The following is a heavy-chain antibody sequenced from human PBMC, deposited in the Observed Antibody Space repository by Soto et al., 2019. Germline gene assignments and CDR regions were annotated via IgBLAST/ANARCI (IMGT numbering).Heavy chain of an antibody. CDR3: ARDLSGTGLDI. CDR1: GDSTGSFY. Sequence: QLQLHESGPGLVKPSETLSLTFNVSGDSTGSFYWSWIRQTAGKGLEWIGRVYSTGGFTYNPALKGLVTSPLDRSNNPASLEMTPVPAADTAVYFCARDLSGTGLDIWGGGTRVSVSS. V-gene: IGHV4-4*07. D-gene: IGHD1-26*01. J-gene: IGHJ6*04. CDR2: VYSTGGF.